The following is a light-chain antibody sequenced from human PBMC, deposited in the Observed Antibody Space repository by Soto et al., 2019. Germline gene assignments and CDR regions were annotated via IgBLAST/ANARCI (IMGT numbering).Light chain of an antibody. J-gene: IGKJ1*01. V-gene: IGKV3-20*01. CDR1: ESVSSGY. Sequence: EIVLTQSPGTLSLSPGEGATLSCRASESVSSGYLAWYQQKPGQPPRLLIYGASSRAAGIPDRFSSSGSGTDFTLTISRLEPEDFAVYYCQQYGSSRTFGQGTKVEV. CDR2: GAS. CDR3: QQYGSSRT.